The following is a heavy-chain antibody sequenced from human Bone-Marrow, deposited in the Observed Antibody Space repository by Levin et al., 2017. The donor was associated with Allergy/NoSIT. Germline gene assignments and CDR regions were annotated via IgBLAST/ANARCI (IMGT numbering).Heavy chain of an antibody. D-gene: IGHD2-2*01. CDR3: ARGPQFCTSTTCYDALDV. CDR1: GVTFSKNT. V-gene: IGHV1-69*08. Sequence: SVKVSCKASGVTFSKNTFAWVRQAPGQGLEWMGRFVLHVHTANYAQSEKFQGRLTITADESTTTAYMELSSLRSEDTAVYYCARGPQFCTSTTCYDALDVWGQGTLVTVSS. CDR2: FVLHVHTA. J-gene: IGHJ3*01.